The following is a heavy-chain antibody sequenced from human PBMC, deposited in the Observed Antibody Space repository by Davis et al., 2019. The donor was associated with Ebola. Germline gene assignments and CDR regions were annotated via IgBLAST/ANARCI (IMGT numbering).Heavy chain of an antibody. D-gene: IGHD4-11*01. Sequence: PSETLSLTCTVSNGSISDYFWTWIRQPAGKGLEWNGRIFDNGNTQYTPSLKSRVTMSLDTPKKQLSLELTSVTAADTAMYYCARARFNYNILDAFDVWGHGTMVTVSS. CDR3: ARARFNYNILDAFDV. CDR2: IFDNGNT. J-gene: IGHJ3*01. V-gene: IGHV4-4*07. CDR1: NGSISDYF.